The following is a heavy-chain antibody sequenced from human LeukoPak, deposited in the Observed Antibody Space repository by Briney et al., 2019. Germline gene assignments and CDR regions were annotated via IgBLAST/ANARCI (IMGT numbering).Heavy chain of an antibody. CDR1: GFTFSSYA. V-gene: IGHV3-23*01. J-gene: IGHJ5*02. CDR2: ISGSGGST. CDR3: AKSSFGRGSGSYLSPVRRPFDP. D-gene: IGHD3-10*01. Sequence: LPGGSLRLSCAASGFTFSSYAMSWVRQAPGKGLEWVSAISGSGGSTYYADSVKGRFTISRDNSKNTLYLQMNSLRAEDTAVYYCAKSSFGRGSGSYLSPVRRPFDPWGQGTLVTVSS.